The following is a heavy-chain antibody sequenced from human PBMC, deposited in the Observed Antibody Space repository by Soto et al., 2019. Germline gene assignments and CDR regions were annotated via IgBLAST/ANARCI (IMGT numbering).Heavy chain of an antibody. V-gene: IGHV4-30-4*01. D-gene: IGHD5-18*01. CDR1: GGSISSGDYY. CDR3: ASNSYGYTFYAY. Sequence: SETLSLTCTVSGGSISSGDYYWSWIRQPPGKGLEWIGYIYYSGSTYYNPSLKSRVTISVDTSKSQFSLKLSSVTAADTAVYYCASNSYGYTFYAYWGQGTLVTVSS. CDR2: IYYSGST. J-gene: IGHJ4*02.